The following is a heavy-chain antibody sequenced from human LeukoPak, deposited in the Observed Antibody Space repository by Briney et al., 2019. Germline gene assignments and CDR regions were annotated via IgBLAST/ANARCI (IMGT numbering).Heavy chain of an antibody. CDR1: GYTFTSYG. D-gene: IGHD6-19*01. J-gene: IGHJ6*03. V-gene: IGHV1-2*02. Sequence: ASVKVSCKASGYTFTSYGISWVRQAPGQGLEWMGWINPNSGGTNYAQKFQGRVTMTRDTSISTAYMELSRLRSDDTAVYYCARDHRYSSGWYVKNYYYYMDVWGKGTTVTISS. CDR3: ARDHRYSSGWYVKNYYYYMDV. CDR2: INPNSGGT.